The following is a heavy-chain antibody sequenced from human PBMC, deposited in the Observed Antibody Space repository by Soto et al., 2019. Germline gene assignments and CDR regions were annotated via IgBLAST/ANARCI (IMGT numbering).Heavy chain of an antibody. J-gene: IGHJ4*02. CDR2: ISAYSANT. CDR1: GYTFTNFG. D-gene: IGHD3-10*01. Sequence: KVSCKASGYTFTNFGISWVRQAPGQGLEWVGWISAYSANTNYAQKLQGRVTMTTDTSTSTAYMELRSLRSDDTAVYYCTRGTGSGSSPPDYWGQGTLVTVSS. V-gene: IGHV1-18*01. CDR3: TRGTGSGSSPPDY.